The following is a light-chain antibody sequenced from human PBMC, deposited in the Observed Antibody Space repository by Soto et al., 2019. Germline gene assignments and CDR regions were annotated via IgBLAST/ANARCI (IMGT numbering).Light chain of an antibody. V-gene: IGKV3-20*01. J-gene: IGKJ2*01. CDR2: GAS. CDR1: QSVTSNY. CDR3: QQYGSSPYT. Sequence: EIVLTQSPGTLSLSPGERATLSCRASQSVTSNYLAWYQQKPGQAPRLLIYGASSRATGIPDRFSGSGSGTDFTLTISRLEPADFAVYYCQQYGSSPYTFGQGTNLEI.